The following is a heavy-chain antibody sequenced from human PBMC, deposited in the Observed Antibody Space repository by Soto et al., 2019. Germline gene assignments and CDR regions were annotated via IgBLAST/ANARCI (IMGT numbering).Heavy chain of an antibody. Sequence: GGSLRLSCAASGFTFSSYAMSWVRQAPGKGLEWVSAISGSGGSTYYADSVKGRFTISRDNSKNTLYLQMNSLRAEDTAVYYCAKDRTRIAVAGRTVDNAFDIWAQGTMVTVSS. V-gene: IGHV3-23*01. D-gene: IGHD6-19*01. CDR3: AKDRTRIAVAGRTVDNAFDI. CDR2: ISGSGGST. CDR1: GFTFSSYA. J-gene: IGHJ3*02.